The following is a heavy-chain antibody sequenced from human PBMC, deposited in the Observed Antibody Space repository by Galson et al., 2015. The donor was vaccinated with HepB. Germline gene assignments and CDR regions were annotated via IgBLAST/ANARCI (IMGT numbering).Heavy chain of an antibody. CDR3: ARGEYYDSLDY. D-gene: IGHD3-22*01. CDR2: IYYSGST. CDR1: GGSISSYY. V-gene: IGHV4-59*01. J-gene: IGHJ4*02. Sequence: ETLSLTCTVSGGSISSYYWSWIRQPPGKGLEWIGYIYYSGSTNYNPSLKSRVTISVDTSKNQFSLKLSSVTAADTAVYYCARGEYYDSLDYWGQGTLVTVSS.